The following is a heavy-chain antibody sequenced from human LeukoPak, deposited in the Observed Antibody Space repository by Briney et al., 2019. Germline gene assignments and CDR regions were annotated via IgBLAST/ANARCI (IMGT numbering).Heavy chain of an antibody. D-gene: IGHD2-2*01. CDR1: GYTFTSYD. CDR3: ARVYCSSTSCPYDY. CDR2: MNPNSGGT. J-gene: IGHJ4*02. Sequence: ASVKVSCKASGYTFTSYDINWVRQATGQGLEWMGWMNPNSGGTNYAQKFQGRVTMTRDTSISTAYMELSRLRSDDTAVYYCARVYCSSTSCPYDYWGQGTLVTVSS. V-gene: IGHV1-2*02.